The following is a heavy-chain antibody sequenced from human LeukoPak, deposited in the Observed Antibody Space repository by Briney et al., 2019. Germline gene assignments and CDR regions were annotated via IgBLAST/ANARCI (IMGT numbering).Heavy chain of an antibody. D-gene: IGHD2-21*01. CDR1: GGSISSGDYY. CDR3: ARRLSEYCGGDCYAIDY. V-gene: IGHV4-30-4*08. J-gene: IGHJ4*02. Sequence: SQTLSLTCTVSGGSISSGDYYWSWIRQPPGKGLEWIGYIYYSGSTYYNPSLKSRVTVSVDTSKNQFSLKLSSVTAADTAVYYCARRLSEYCGGDCYAIDYWGQGTLVTVSS. CDR2: IYYSGST.